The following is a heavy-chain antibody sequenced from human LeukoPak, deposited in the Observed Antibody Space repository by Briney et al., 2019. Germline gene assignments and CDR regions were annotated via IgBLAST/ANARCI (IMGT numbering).Heavy chain of an antibody. CDR1: GASFSGNY. Sequence: SETLSLTCAVYGASFSGNYWTWIRQPPGKGLEWNGEINHSGSTHYSPSVKSRVTISLDTSKNQFALRLSSVTAADTAVYYCRGSSDLLDSWGQGTLVTVSS. J-gene: IGHJ4*02. D-gene: IGHD3-10*01. CDR3: RGSSDLLDS. V-gene: IGHV4-34*01. CDR2: INHSGST.